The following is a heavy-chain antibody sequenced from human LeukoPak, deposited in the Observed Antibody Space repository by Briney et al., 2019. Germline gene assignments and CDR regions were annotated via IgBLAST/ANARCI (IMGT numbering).Heavy chain of an antibody. CDR1: GFTFSSYA. J-gene: IGHJ4*02. V-gene: IGHV3-30-3*01. D-gene: IGHD2-15*01. CDR2: ISYDGSNK. Sequence: GRSLRLSCAASGFTFSSYAMHWVRQAPGKGLEWVAVISYDGSNKYYADSVKGRFTISRDNSKNTLYLQMNSLRAEDTAVYYCARDPNFDCSGGSCYFHDYWGQGTLVTVSS. CDR3: ARDPNFDCSGGSCYFHDY.